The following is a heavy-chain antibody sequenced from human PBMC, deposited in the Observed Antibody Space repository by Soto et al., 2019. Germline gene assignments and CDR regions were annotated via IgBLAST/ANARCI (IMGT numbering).Heavy chain of an antibody. J-gene: IGHJ4*02. CDR3: ARAGDDCSTTNCYLIDY. Sequence: GASVKVSCKASGYTFTKYAMHWVRQAPGQRLEWMGWINTGNGNTKYSQKFQGRVTITRDTSASTAYMGLSSLRSEDTAVYYCARAGDDCSTTNCYLIDYWGQGTLVTVSS. V-gene: IGHV1-3*04. D-gene: IGHD2-2*01. CDR2: INTGNGNT. CDR1: GYTFTKYA.